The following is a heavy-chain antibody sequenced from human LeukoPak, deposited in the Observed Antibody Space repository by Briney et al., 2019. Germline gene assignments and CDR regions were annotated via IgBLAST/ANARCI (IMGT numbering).Heavy chain of an antibody. CDR2: IYHSGST. CDR1: GGSISSAGYS. V-gene: IGHV4-30-2*01. CDR3: ARGQTLFDY. Sequence: SETLSLTCAVSGGSISSAGYSWSWIRQPPGKGLEWIGFIYHSGSTYYNPSLKSRVTISVDTSKNQFSLKLNSVTAADTAVYYCARGQTLFDYWGQGTLVTVSS. J-gene: IGHJ4*02.